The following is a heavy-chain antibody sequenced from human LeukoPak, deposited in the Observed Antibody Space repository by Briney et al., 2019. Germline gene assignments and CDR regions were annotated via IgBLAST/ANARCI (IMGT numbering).Heavy chain of an antibody. CDR1: GGSISSYY. CDR3: ARMGTSGSHH. Sequence: SETLSLTCTVSGGSISSYYWSWIRQPPGKRLEWIGYIYYSGSTNYNPSLKSRVTISVDTSKNQFSLKLSSVTAADTAVYYCARMGTSGSHHWGQGTLVTVSS. CDR2: IYYSGST. V-gene: IGHV4-59*01. J-gene: IGHJ5*02. D-gene: IGHD1-26*01.